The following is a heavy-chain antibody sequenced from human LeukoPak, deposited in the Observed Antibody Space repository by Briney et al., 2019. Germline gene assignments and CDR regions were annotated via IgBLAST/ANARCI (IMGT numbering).Heavy chain of an antibody. CDR3: ARTLDSDSSGYYLNY. D-gene: IGHD3-22*01. CDR1: GYTFTSYY. CDR2: INPSGGST. V-gene: IGHV1-46*01. J-gene: IGHJ4*02. Sequence: SVKVSCKASGYTFTSYYIHWVRQAPGQGLEWMGIINPSGGSTSYSQKFQGRVTLTRDTSTRKVYMELSSLRSEDTAVFYCARTLDSDSSGYYLNYWGQGTLVTVSS.